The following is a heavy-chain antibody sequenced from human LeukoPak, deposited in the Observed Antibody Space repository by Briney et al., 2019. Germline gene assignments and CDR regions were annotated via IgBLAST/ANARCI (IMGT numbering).Heavy chain of an antibody. CDR3: ATQGGRGGAASLFQY. Sequence: SETLSLTCTVSGVSLSSSNYYWGWIRQPPGKGLEWIGSMYYRGSTYYNPSLKSRVTISVDTSRNQFSLKLSSVTAADTAIFYCATQGGRGGAASLFQYWGQGTLVTVSS. CDR2: MYYRGST. J-gene: IGHJ4*02. CDR1: GVSLSSSNYY. V-gene: IGHV4-39*01. D-gene: IGHD1-26*01.